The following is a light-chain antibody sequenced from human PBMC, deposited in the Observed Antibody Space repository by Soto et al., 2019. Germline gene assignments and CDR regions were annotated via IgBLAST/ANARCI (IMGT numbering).Light chain of an antibody. CDR3: QQYDKWPRT. J-gene: IGKJ1*01. Sequence: VVMPQSPATLSVSPGDGVTLSCRASQSLTSNLAWYQHKVGQAPRLLIYGGSVRATGVPARFSGRGSGAEFSLTISSLQSEDFAVYYCQQYDKWPRTFGQGTKLEVK. V-gene: IGKV3-15*01. CDR2: GGS. CDR1: QSLTSN.